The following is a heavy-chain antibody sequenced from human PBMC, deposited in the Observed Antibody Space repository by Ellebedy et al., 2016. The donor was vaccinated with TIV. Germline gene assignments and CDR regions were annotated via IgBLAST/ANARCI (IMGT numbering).Heavy chain of an antibody. D-gene: IGHD4-17*01. V-gene: IGHV3-23*01. CDR2: VGGSGESK. CDR1: GFTFSSSA. CDR3: AKATGDYEY. Sequence: GGSLRLSCAASGFTFSSSAMSWVRQAPGKGLEWVSTVGGSGESKWYADSVKGRFTISRDNSKNTLSLQMNNLRVEDTALYYCAKATGDYEYWGRGILLTVSS. J-gene: IGHJ4*02.